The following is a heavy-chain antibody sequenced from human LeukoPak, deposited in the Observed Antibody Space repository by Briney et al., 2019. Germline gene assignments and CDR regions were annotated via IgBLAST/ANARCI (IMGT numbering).Heavy chain of an antibody. J-gene: IGHJ4*02. D-gene: IGHD3-10*01. Sequence: GRSLRLSCAASGFTFSSYAMHWVRQAPGKGLEWVAVISYDGSNKYYADSVKGRFTISRDNSKNTLYLQMNSLRAEDTAVYYCAREDGSGSYYSYFDYWGQGTLVTVSS. CDR1: GFTFSSYA. CDR3: AREDGSGSYYSYFDY. CDR2: ISYDGSNK. V-gene: IGHV3-30-3*01.